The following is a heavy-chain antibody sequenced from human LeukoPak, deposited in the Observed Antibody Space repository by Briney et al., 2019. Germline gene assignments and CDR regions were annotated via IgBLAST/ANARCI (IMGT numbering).Heavy chain of an antibody. CDR2: ISSSGTPK. CDR1: GFIFSDYY. Sequence: GGSLRLTCGVSGFIFSDYYMSWIRQAPGKGLEWISYISSSGTPKYYADSVKGRFTISRDNAKKSLFLQMNSLRDEDTAVYYCVRDDGHHWFDFWGQGTLVTVSS. J-gene: IGHJ4*02. V-gene: IGHV3-11*01. D-gene: IGHD1-1*01. CDR3: VRDDGHHWFDF.